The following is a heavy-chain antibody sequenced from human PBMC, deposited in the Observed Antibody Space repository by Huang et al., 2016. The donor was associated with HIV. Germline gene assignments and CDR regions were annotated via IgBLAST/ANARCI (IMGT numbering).Heavy chain of an antibody. J-gene: IGHJ2*01. CDR2: FIPMFGTT. CDR1: GGTFSSYG. CDR3: ARSLYSSGWTYWYFDL. D-gene: IGHD6-19*01. V-gene: IGHV1-69*01. Sequence: QAQLVQSGAEVKKPGSSVKVSCKASGGTFSSYGISWVRQAPGQGLEWMGGFIPMFGTTNYAKKFQGRVTITADESTSTAYMELSSLRSEETAVYYCARSLYSSGWTYWYFDLWGRGTLVTVSS.